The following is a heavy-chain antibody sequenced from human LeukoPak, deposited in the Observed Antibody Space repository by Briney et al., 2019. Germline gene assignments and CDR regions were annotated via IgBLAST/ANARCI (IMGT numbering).Heavy chain of an antibody. V-gene: IGHV4-61*02. CDR2: IYTSGST. Sequence: SETLSLTCTVSGGSISSGSYYWSWIRQPAGKGLEWIGRIYTSGSTTYNPSLKSRVTISVDTSKNQSSLKLSSVTAADTAVYYCARDQGDFCSGGSCYSWWFDPWGQGTLVTVSS. D-gene: IGHD2-15*01. J-gene: IGHJ5*02. CDR3: ARDQGDFCSGGSCYSWWFDP. CDR1: GGSISSGSYY.